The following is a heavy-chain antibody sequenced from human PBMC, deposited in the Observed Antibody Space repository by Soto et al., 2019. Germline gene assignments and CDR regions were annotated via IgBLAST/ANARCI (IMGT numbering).Heavy chain of an antibody. CDR2: INPSGGST. CDR3: ARVPYGSGSPTFLPLSYYFDY. V-gene: IGHV1-46*03. CDR1: GYTFTSYY. D-gene: IGHD3-10*01. J-gene: IGHJ4*02. Sequence: QVQLVQSGAEVKKPGASVKVSCKASGYTFTSYYMHWVRQAPGQGLEWMGIINPSGGSTSYAQKFQGRVTMTRDTSTSTVYMELSSLRSEDTAVYYCARVPYGSGSPTFLPLSYYFDYWGQGTLVTVSS.